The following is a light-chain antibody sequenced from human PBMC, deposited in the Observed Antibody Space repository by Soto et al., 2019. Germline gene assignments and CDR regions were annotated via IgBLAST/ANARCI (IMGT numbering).Light chain of an antibody. J-gene: IGKJ1*01. CDR3: HQRQSWPRT. CDR1: QDIRTN. Sequence: IQLTQSPSSLSASVGDRVTITCRASQDIRTNLAWHQQKPGKAPRLLIYGVSFLQSGVPSKFSGSGSGTDFTLTISDVQPEDFALYYCHQRQSWPRTFGQGTKVDIK. V-gene: IGKV1-9*01. CDR2: GVS.